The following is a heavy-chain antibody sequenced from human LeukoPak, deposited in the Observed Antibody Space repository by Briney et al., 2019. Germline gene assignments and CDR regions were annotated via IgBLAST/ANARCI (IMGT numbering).Heavy chain of an antibody. CDR3: ASGSRIRYFAWPHTTGDY. Sequence: SVTVPCKASGGTFSNYAISWVRQAPGQGLEWMGRIIPHLAIADYAQKFQGRVTITADKSTSTAYMEVSSLRSEDTAVYYCASGSRIRYFAWPHTTGDYWGQGTLVTVSS. J-gene: IGHJ4*02. D-gene: IGHD3-9*01. CDR1: GGTFSNYA. V-gene: IGHV1-69*04. CDR2: IIPHLAIA.